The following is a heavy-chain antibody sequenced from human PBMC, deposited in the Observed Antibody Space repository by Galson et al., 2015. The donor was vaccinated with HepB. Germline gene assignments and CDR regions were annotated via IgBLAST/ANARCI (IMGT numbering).Heavy chain of an antibody. CDR3: VTTILARGVY. CDR2: ISYENGSNK. Sequence: SLRLSCATSGFTFSSSAIRWVRQAPGKGLEWVAVISYENGSNKYYADSVKGRFTISRDNSKNTLYLQMNSLRVEDTAVYYCVTTILARGVYWGQGTLVTVSS. CDR1: GFTFSSSA. J-gene: IGHJ4*02. D-gene: IGHD5-24*01. V-gene: IGHV3-30*04.